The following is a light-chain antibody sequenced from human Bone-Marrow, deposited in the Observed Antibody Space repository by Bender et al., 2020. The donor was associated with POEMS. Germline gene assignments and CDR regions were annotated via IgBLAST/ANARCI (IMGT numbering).Light chain of an antibody. J-gene: IGLJ1*01. Sequence: SYALTQPPSVSVSPGQTARITCSGDALAKQYAYWYQQKPGQAPVLVIYKDSERPSGIPERFSGSSSGTTVTLTISGVQTEDEADYYCQSIDSSGNYAFGTGTKVTVL. V-gene: IGLV3-25*03. CDR1: ALAKQY. CDR3: QSIDSSGNYA. CDR2: KDS.